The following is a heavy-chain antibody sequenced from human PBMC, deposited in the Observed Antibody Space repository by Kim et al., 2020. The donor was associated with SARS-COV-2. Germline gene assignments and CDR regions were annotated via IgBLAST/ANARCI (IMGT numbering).Heavy chain of an antibody. Sequence: SETLSLTCAVYGGSFSGYYWSWIRQPPGKGLEWIGEINHSGSTNYNPSLKSRVTISVDTSKNQFSLKLSSVTTADTAVYYCASLGGSGNYYRRRPYGMDVWGQGTTVTVSS. V-gene: IGHV4-34*01. D-gene: IGHD3-10*01. CDR3: ASLGGSGNYYRRRPYGMDV. CDR1: GGSFSGYY. J-gene: IGHJ6*02. CDR2: INHSGST.